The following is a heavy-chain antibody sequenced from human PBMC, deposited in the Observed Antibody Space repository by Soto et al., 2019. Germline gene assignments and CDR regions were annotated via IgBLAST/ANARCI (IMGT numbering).Heavy chain of an antibody. CDR3: AVGSVDIVPTGMKPFDP. CDR1: GGTFSNYA. V-gene: IGHV1-69*12. CDR2: IIPIFGTA. D-gene: IGHD5-12*01. J-gene: IGHJ5*02. Sequence: QVQLVQSGAEVKKPGSSVKVSCKASGGTFSNYAISWLRQAPGQGLEWMGGIIPIFGTANYAQKFQGRVTSTADESTTTAYMELSSLRSEVTAIYYCAVGSVDIVPTGMKPFDPWGQGTLVTVSS.